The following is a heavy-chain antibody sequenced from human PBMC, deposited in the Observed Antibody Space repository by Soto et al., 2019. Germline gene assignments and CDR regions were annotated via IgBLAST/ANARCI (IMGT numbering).Heavy chain of an antibody. Sequence: EVQLLESGGGLVQPVGSLRLSCAASGVTFSSYAMSWVRQAPGKGLEWVSAISGSGGTTYYADSVKGRFTFSRDNSKNRLYLQMNSLRAEDTAVYYCAKTAHGWFSAFDIWGQGTMVTVSS. CDR2: ISGSGGTT. J-gene: IGHJ3*02. CDR3: AKTAHGWFSAFDI. V-gene: IGHV3-23*01. CDR1: GVTFSSYA. D-gene: IGHD6-19*01.